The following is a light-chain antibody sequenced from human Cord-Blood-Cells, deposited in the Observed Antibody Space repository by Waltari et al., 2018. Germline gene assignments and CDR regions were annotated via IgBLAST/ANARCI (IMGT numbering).Light chain of an antibody. Sequence: SSELTQDPAVSVALGQTVRITCQGASLRSYYASWYQQKPGQAPLLVIYGKNNRPSGIPDRFSGSSSGKTASLTITGAQAEDEADYYCNSRDSSGNHYVFGTGTKVTVL. CDR1: SLRSYY. CDR3: NSRDSSGNHYV. CDR2: GKN. V-gene: IGLV3-19*01. J-gene: IGLJ1*01.